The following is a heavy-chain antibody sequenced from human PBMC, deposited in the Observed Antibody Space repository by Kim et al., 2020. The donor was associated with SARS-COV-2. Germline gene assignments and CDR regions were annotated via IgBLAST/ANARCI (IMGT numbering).Heavy chain of an antibody. Sequence: DSVTGRFTISRDNSKNALYLQMNSLRAEDTAVYYCAREFSLYGSNPGLDYWGQGTLVTVSS. D-gene: IGHD3-10*01. J-gene: IGHJ4*02. CDR3: AREFSLYGSNPGLDY. V-gene: IGHV3-30*01.